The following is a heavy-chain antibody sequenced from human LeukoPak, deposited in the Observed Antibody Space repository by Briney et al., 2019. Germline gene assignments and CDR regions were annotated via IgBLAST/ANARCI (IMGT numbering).Heavy chain of an antibody. CDR1: GFTFSSYD. D-gene: IGHD6-19*01. V-gene: IGHV3-13*04. Sequence: GGSLRLSCAASGFTFSSYDMHWVRQATGKGLEWVSVIGTSGDTYYAGSVKGRFTISGENAKNSLYLQMNSLTAGDTAVYFCSRVGSSGWPNYFNSWGQGTLVTVSS. CDR3: SRVGSSGWPNYFNS. J-gene: IGHJ4*02. CDR2: IGTSGDT.